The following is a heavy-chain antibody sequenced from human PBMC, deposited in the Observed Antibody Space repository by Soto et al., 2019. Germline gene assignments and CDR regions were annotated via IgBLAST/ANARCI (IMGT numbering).Heavy chain of an antibody. Sequence: PGEALKISCKASGFSFTTYWIGWVRQRPGKGLEWMGIINPGDYEIRYSPSFQGQVTISADRSISTAYLQWSTLKASDTAMYYCARHEQLYYAYYGMDVWGQGTTVTVSS. CDR3: ARHEQLYYAYYGMDV. CDR2: INPGDYEI. CDR1: GFSFTTYW. V-gene: IGHV5-51*01. D-gene: IGHD1-1*01. J-gene: IGHJ6*02.